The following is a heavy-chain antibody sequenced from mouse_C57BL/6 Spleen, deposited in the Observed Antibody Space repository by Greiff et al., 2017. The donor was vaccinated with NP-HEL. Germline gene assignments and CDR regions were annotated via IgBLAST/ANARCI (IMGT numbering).Heavy chain of an antibody. CDR2: IDPSDSYP. CDR3: ARLGMVTTDYAMDY. V-gene: IGHV1-59*01. Sequence: QVQLQQPGAELVRPGTSVKLSCKASGYTFTSYWMHWVKQRPGQGLEWIGVIDPSDSYPNYNQKFKGKATLTVDTSSSTAYMQRSSLTSEDSAGYYCARLGMVTTDYAMDYWGQGTSVTVSS. CDR1: GYTFTSYW. J-gene: IGHJ4*01. D-gene: IGHD2-2*01.